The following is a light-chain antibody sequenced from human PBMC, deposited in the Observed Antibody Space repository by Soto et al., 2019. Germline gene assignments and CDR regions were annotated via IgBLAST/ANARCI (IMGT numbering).Light chain of an antibody. J-gene: IGKJ4*01. CDR3: QHYRTY. CDR1: QSISSSY. CDR2: GAS. Sequence: EIVLTQSPGTLSLSPGERATLSCRASQSISSSYLARYQQKPGQAPRQLIYGASSRATGIPDRFSGSGSGTDFTLTITRLEPEDFAVYYCQHYRTYFGGGTRVEIK. V-gene: IGKV3-20*01.